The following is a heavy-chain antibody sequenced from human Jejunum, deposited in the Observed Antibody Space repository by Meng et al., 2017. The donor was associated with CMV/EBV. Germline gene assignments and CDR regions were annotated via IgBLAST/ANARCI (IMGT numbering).Heavy chain of an antibody. V-gene: IGHV4-39*07. Sequence: GDSMSSSTYYWGWIRQTQGKVLEWIGSVSKSGTNYYNPSLRGRVAMSIDTSKQQFSLNLASLTAADTAVYFCARVRYSSTSEMDYWGQGTRVTVSS. CDR2: VSKSGTN. J-gene: IGHJ4*02. D-gene: IGHD6-6*01. CDR3: ARVRYSSTSEMDY. CDR1: GDSMSSSTYY.